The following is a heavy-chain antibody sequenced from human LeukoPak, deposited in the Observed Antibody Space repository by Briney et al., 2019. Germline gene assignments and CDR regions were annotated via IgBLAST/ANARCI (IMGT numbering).Heavy chain of an antibody. CDR2: ISYDGSNK. CDR3: ARALYCSSTSCYRRRDYGMDV. Sequence: GGSLRLSCAASEFTFSSYAMHWVRQAPGKGLEWVAVISYDGSNKYYADSVKGRFTISRDNSKNTLYLQMNSLRAEDTAVYYCARALYCSSTSCYRRRDYGMDVWGQGTTVTVSS. J-gene: IGHJ6*02. V-gene: IGHV3-30-3*01. D-gene: IGHD2-2*01. CDR1: EFTFSSYA.